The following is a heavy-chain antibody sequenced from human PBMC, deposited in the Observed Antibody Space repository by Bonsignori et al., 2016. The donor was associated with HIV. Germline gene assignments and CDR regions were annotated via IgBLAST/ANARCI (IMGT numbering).Heavy chain of an antibody. Sequence: VRQMPGKGLEWMGIIYPGDSDTRYSPSFQGQVTISADKSISTAYLQWSSLKASDTAMYYCARHSNYYYYYMDVWGKGTTGTVSS. V-gene: IGHV5-51*01. J-gene: IGHJ6*03. CDR2: IYPGDSDT. CDR3: ARHSNYYYYYMDV.